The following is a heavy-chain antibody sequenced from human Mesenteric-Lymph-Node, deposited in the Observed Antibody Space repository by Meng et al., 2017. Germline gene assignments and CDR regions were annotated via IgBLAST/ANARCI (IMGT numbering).Heavy chain of an antibody. D-gene: IGHD5-12*01. CDR1: GGSISSYY. J-gene: IGHJ6*02. Sequence: SETLSLTCTVSGGSISSYYWSWIRQPAGKGLEWIGRIYTSGSTNYNPSLKSRVTMSVDTSKNQFSLKLSSVTAADTAVYYCARVVGGYDYTNFYYYYYGMDVWGQGTTVTVSS. CDR2: IYTSGST. V-gene: IGHV4-4*07. CDR3: ARVVGGYDYTNFYYYYYGMDV.